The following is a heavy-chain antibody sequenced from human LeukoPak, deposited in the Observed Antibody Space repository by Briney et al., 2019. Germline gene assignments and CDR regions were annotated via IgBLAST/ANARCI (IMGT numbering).Heavy chain of an antibody. CDR3: ASGSVVTALDQ. J-gene: IGHJ4*02. CDR2: IYYTGNT. CDR1: GGSITTYY. V-gene: IGHV4-59*01. D-gene: IGHD2-21*02. Sequence: KPSETLSPTCAVSGGSITTYYWTWIRQPPGQALEWIGYIYYTGNTKYNPSLESRVTMSIDTSKNEFSLKIYSVNAADTAVYFCASGSVVTALDQWGQGTLVTVSS.